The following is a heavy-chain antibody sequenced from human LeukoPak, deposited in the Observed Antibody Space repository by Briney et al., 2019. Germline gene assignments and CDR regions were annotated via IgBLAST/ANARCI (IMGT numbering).Heavy chain of an antibody. J-gene: IGHJ4*02. CDR3: ARQGYSYGYADYFDY. CDR2: IIPIFGTA. CDR1: GGTFSSYA. Sequence: AASVKVSCKASGGTFSSYAISWVRQAPGQGLEWMGGIIPIFGTANYAQKFQGRVTITADESTSTAYMELSSLRSEDTAVYYCARQGYSYGYADYFDYWGQGTLVTVSS. V-gene: IGHV1-69*13. D-gene: IGHD5-18*01.